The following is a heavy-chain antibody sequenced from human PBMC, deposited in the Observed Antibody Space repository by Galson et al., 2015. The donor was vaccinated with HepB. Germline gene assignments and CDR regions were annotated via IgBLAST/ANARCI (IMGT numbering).Heavy chain of an antibody. J-gene: IGHJ6*02. Sequence: SVKVSCKASGYTFTGYYMHWVRQAPGQGLEWMGWINPNSGGTNYAQKFQGRVTMTRDTSISTAYMELSRLRSDDTAVYYCATRERYSSSWYREYYYYGMDVWGQGTTVTVSS. CDR1: GYTFTGYY. CDR2: INPNSGGT. V-gene: IGHV1-2*02. CDR3: ATRERYSSSWYREYYYYGMDV. D-gene: IGHD6-13*01.